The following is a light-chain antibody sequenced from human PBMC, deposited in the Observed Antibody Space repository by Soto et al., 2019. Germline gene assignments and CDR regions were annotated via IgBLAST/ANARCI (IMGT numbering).Light chain of an antibody. CDR2: DVS. CDR1: SSDVGGYNY. CDR3: CSYAGSYTGV. Sequence: QSVLTQPRSVSGSPGQSVTISCTGISSDVGGYNYVSWYQQHPGKAPKLMIYDVSKRPSGVPDRFSGSKSGNTASLTISGLQAEDEADYYCCSYAGSYTGVFGGGTKVTVL. J-gene: IGLJ3*02. V-gene: IGLV2-11*01.